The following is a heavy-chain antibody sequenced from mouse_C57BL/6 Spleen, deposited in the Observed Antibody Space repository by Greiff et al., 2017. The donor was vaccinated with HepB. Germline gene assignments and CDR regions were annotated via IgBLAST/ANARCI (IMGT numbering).Heavy chain of an antibody. Sequence: EVKLMESGEGLVKPGGSLKLSCAASGFTFSSYAMSWVRQTPEKRLEWVAYISSGGDYIYYADTVKGRFTISRDNARNTLYLQMSSLKSEDTAMYYCTREGDYYGSSDGYYAMDYWGQGTSVTVSS. CDR3: TREGDYYGSSDGYYAMDY. CDR1: GFTFSSYA. V-gene: IGHV5-9-1*02. D-gene: IGHD1-1*01. J-gene: IGHJ4*01. CDR2: ISSGGDYI.